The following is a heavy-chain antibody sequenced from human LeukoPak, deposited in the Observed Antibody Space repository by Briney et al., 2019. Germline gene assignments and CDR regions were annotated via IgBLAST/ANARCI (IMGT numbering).Heavy chain of an antibody. Sequence: SETLSLTCAVYGGSFSGYYWSWIRQPPGKGLEWIGEINHSGSTNYNPSLKSRVTISVDKSKNQFSLKLSSVTAADTAVYYCAREMGGFTAFDYWGQGTLVTVSS. CDR3: AREMGGFTAFDY. CDR2: INHSGST. D-gene: IGHD5-24*01. J-gene: IGHJ4*02. V-gene: IGHV4-34*01. CDR1: GGSFSGYY.